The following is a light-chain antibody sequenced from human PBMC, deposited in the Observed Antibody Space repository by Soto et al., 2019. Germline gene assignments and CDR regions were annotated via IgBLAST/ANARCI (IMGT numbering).Light chain of an antibody. CDR2: DVS. CDR3: SSYTSGTTRYV. CDR1: SSDVGGYNY. Sequence: QSALTQPASVSGSPGQSVTISCTGTSSDVGGYNYVSWYQQNAGKAPKLTIYDVSNRPSGVSDRFSGSKSGHTASLTISGLQAEDEADYYCSSYTSGTTRYVFGTGTKLTVL. J-gene: IGLJ1*01. V-gene: IGLV2-14*03.